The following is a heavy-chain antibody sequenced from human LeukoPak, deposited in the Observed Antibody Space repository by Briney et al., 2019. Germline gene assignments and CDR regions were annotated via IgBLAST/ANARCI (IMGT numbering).Heavy chain of an antibody. J-gene: IGHJ1*01. Sequence: ASVKVSCKASGYTFTSYYMHWVRQAPGQGLEWMGIINPSGGSTSYAQKFQGRVTMTRDTSTSTVYMELSSLRTEDTAVYYCAREVEYCSGGSCYYGHWGQGTLVTVSS. D-gene: IGHD2-15*01. CDR1: GYTFTSYY. CDR2: INPSGGST. CDR3: AREVEYCSGGSCYYGH. V-gene: IGHV1-46*01.